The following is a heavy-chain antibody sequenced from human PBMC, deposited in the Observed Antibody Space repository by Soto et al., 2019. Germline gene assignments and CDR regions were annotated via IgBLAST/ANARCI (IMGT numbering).Heavy chain of an antibody. D-gene: IGHD6-19*01. V-gene: IGHV3-30*18. CDR2: ISYDGSNK. J-gene: IGHJ6*02. CDR3: AKDRSSGGIRTGYYYYGMDV. CDR1: GFTFSSDG. Sequence: SGGSLRLSCAASGFTFSSDGMHWVRQAPGKGLEWVAVISYDGSNKYYADSVKGRFTISRDNSKNTLYLQMNSLRAEDTAVYYCAKDRSSGGIRTGYYYYGMDVWGQGTTVTVSS.